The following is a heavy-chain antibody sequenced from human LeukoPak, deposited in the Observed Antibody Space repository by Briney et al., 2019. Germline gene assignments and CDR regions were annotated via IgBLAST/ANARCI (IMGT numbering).Heavy chain of an antibody. D-gene: IGHD6-13*01. CDR3: ARDAAAQQLIHYFDY. CDR1: GFTVSDNF. Sequence: GGSLRLSCAASGFTVSDNFMAWVRQAPGKGLEWVSLIYSGGDTYYADSVKGRFTISGDTSKNTLYLDMNSLRAEDTAVYYCARDAAAQQLIHYFDYWGQGTLVTVSS. V-gene: IGHV3-53*01. J-gene: IGHJ4*02. CDR2: IYSGGDT.